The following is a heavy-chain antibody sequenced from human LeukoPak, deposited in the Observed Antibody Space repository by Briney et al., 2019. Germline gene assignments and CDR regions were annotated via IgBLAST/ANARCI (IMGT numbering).Heavy chain of an antibody. D-gene: IGHD4-17*01. CDR2: ITGGGGGT. CDR3: AKDPNGDYVGAFDS. CDR1: GLTFSDYA. V-gene: IGHV3-23*01. J-gene: IGHJ3*01. Sequence: AGGSLRLSCAASGLTFSDYAMTWVRQAPGKGLEWVSSITGGGGGTSYGDSVKGRFTVYRDNSKNTLYLQMNSLRAEDTAIYYCAKDPNGDYVGAFDSWGQGTLVTVSS.